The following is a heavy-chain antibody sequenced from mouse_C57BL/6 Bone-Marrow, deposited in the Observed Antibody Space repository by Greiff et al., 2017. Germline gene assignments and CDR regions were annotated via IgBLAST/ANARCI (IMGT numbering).Heavy chain of an antibody. CDR2: ISNLAYSI. V-gene: IGHV5-15*04. D-gene: IGHD2-3*01. CDR1: GFNFSDYG. J-gene: IGHJ2*01. Sequence: DVMLVESGGGLVQPGGSLKLSCAASGFNFSDYGMAWVRQAPRKGPEWVAFISNLAYSIYYADTVTGRFTISRENAKNTLYLEMSSLRSEDTAMYYCARRGADGYYDYWGQGTTLTVSS. CDR3: ARRGADGYYDY.